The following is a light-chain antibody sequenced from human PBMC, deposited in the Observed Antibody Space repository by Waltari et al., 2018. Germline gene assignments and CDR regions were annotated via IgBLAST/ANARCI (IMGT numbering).Light chain of an antibody. CDR1: RANIGAGYG. V-gene: IGLV1-40*01. CDR2: GND. CDR3: QSYDITLTAPYV. Sequence: QSVLTQPPSVSGAPGQRVTISCTGSRANIGAGYGVLWYQKLPATAPKFLISGNDNRPSGVPDRFSASRSGTSASLVITGLQAEDEADYYCQSYDITLTAPYVFGTGTKVTVL. J-gene: IGLJ1*01.